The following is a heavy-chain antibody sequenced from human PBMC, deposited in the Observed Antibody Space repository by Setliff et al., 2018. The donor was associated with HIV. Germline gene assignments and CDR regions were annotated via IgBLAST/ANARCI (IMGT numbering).Heavy chain of an antibody. CDR2: INPSIVST. CDR3: ARKGSGSSFDFEY. CDR1: GYTFSDYY. Sequence: ASVKVSCKASGYTFSDYYLHWVRQAPGQAIEWMGIINPSIVSTTYAEKFQGRVAMTRDTSTGTAYMELSSLRSEDTAVYYCARKGSGSSFDFEYWGQGTLVTVSS. V-gene: IGHV1-46*01. D-gene: IGHD3-10*01. J-gene: IGHJ4*02.